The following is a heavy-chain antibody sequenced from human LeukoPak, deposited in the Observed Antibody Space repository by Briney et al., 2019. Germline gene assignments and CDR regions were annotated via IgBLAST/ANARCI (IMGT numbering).Heavy chain of an antibody. Sequence: SETLSLTCTVSYGSISNYYWNWIRQPPGKGLEWIGYISYSGSTSYNPSLKSRVTISVDTSKNQFSLKLSSVTAADTAMYYCARVQTTYGGNHPPPLDYWGQGTLVTVSS. V-gene: IGHV4-59*01. CDR1: YGSISNYY. J-gene: IGHJ4*02. CDR2: ISYSGST. CDR3: ARVQTTYGGNHPPPLDY. D-gene: IGHD4-23*01.